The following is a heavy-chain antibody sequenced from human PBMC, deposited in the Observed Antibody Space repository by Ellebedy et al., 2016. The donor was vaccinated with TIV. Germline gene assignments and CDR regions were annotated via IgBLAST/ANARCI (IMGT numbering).Heavy chain of an antibody. V-gene: IGHV3-49*03. J-gene: IGHJ4*02. Sequence: PGGSLRLSCRASGFTFGDYAMTWFRQAPGKGLEWVGFIRSKAFGGTTEYAASVKVRVTVSRDDSKSIAYLQMNSLKTEDTAVYYCTRGRLEMATTFDYWGQGTLVTVSS. CDR3: TRGRLEMATTFDY. D-gene: IGHD5-24*01. CDR1: GFTFGDYA. CDR2: IRSKAFGGTT.